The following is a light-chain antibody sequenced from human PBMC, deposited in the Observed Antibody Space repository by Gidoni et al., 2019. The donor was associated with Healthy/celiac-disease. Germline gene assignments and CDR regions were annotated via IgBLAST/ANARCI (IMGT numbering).Light chain of an antibody. CDR1: QSISSY. CDR2: AAS. CDR3: QQSYSTLT. Sequence: QITQSPSSLSASVGDRVTITCRASQSISSYLNWYQQKPGKAPKLLIYAASSLQSGVPSRFSGSGSGTDFTLTISSLQPEDFATYYCQQSYSTLTFXGXTKVEIK. J-gene: IGKJ4*01. V-gene: IGKV1-39*01.